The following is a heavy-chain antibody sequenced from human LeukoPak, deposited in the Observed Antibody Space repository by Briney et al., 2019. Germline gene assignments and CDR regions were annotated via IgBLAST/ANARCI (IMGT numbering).Heavy chain of an antibody. Sequence: GGSLRLSCAASGFTFSYYGMHWVRQAPGKGLEWVAVISYDGTDKYYADSVKGRFTISRDDSKNTLYLQMNSLRAEDTAVYYYAKSIGGHCSRTTCTGDWFDPWGQGTLVTVSS. CDR2: ISYDGTDK. CDR1: GFTFSYYG. D-gene: IGHD2-2*01. V-gene: IGHV3-30*18. J-gene: IGHJ5*02. CDR3: AKSIGGHCSRTTCTGDWFDP.